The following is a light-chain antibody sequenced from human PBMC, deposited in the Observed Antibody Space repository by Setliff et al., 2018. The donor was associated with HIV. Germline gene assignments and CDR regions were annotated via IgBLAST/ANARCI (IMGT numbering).Light chain of an antibody. J-gene: IGLJ3*02. V-gene: IGLV8-61*01. CDR2: STN. CDR1: SGSVSTGHF. CDR3: VLYMGNGVSV. Sequence: QPVVTQEPSFSVSPGGTVTLTCGLRSGSVSTGHFPSWYQQTPGQTPRMLIYSTNTRSSGVPDRFSGSILGSRAALTITGAQADDECDYYCVLYMGNGVSVFGGGTKVTVL.